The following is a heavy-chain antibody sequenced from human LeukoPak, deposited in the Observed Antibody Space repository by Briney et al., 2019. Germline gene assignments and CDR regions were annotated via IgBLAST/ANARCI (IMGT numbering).Heavy chain of an antibody. CDR3: ARLFGGVTTFDY. CDR1: GFTFGNFW. J-gene: IGHJ4*02. D-gene: IGHD2-8*02. Sequence: GGSLRLSCAASGFTFGNFWMSWVRQAPGRGLQWVASMKGDGSHIYYVDSVKGRFTISRDHARNSLYLQMNSLRAEDTAVYYCARLFGGVTTFDYWGQGALVTVSS. V-gene: IGHV3-7*01. CDR2: MKGDGSHI.